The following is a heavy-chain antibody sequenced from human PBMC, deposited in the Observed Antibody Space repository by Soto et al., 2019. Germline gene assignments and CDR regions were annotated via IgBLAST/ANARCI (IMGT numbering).Heavy chain of an antibody. V-gene: IGHV4-30-4*01. D-gene: IGHD1-1*01. CDR3: DSSPAGLDTISYFDY. CDR2: IYNGGST. Sequence: SETLSLTCTVSGDSVSSVGFHWAWLRRPTGKGLEWIGYIYNGGSTYYRPSLESRMHLSLDATRHPSSLGLASVTAADTAVYFCDSSPAGLDTISYFDYWGQGKLVTVSS. CDR1: GDSVSSVGFH. J-gene: IGHJ4*02.